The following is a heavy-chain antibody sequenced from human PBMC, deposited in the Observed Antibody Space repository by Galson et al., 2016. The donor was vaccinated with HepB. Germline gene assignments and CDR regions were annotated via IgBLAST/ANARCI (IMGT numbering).Heavy chain of an antibody. D-gene: IGHD1-26*01. CDR2: ISPNSGGT. V-gene: IGHV1-2*02. CDR1: GYTFSGYY. J-gene: IGHJ3*01. Sequence: SVKVSCKASGYTFSGYYFHWVRQAPGQGLEWMGRISPNSGGTNYAQKFQGRVTMTRDTSTRTAYMHLSSLTSDDTSVYFCARDGGGIVSLAFDVWGQGTTGTFSS. CDR3: ARDGGGIVSLAFDV.